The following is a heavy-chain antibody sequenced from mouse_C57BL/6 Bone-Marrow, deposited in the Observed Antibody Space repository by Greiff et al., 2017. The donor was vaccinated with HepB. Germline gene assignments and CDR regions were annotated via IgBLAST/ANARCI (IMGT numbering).Heavy chain of an antibody. CDR3: ARERIYDGYSYYAMDY. D-gene: IGHD2-3*01. Sequence: EVKVVESEGGLVQPGSSMKLSCTASGFTFSDYYMAWVRQVPEKGLEWVANINYDGSSTYYLDSLKSRFIISRDNAKNILYLQMSSLKSEDTATYYCARERIYDGYSYYAMDYWGQGTSVTVSS. CDR1: GFTFSDYY. V-gene: IGHV5-16*01. J-gene: IGHJ4*01. CDR2: INYDGSST.